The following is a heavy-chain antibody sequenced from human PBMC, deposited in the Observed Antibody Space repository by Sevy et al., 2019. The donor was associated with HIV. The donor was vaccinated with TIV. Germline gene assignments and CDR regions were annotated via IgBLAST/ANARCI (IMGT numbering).Heavy chain of an antibody. CDR2: ISYDGSNK. CDR3: ARDQGGVRWLQFSFDY. D-gene: IGHD5-12*01. J-gene: IGHJ4*02. Sequence: GGSLRLSCAASGFTFSRYAMHWVRQAPGKGLEWVAVISYDGSNKYYADSVKGRFTISRDNSKNTLYLQMNSLRAEDTAVYYCARDQGGVRWLQFSFDYWGQETLVTVSS. CDR1: GFTFSRYA. V-gene: IGHV3-30-3*01.